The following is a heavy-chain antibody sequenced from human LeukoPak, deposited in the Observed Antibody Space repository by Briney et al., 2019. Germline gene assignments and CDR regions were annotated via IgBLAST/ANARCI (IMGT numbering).Heavy chain of an antibody. J-gene: IGHJ6*03. CDR3: ARGPSPLEVPAANRSIAARYYYYYYYMDV. Sequence: ASVKVSCKASGYTFTSYDINWVRQATGQGLEWMGWMNPNSGNTGYAQKFQGRVTITRNTSISTAYMELSSLRSEDTAVYYCARGPSPLEVPAANRSIAARYYYYYYYMDVWGKGTTVTVSS. V-gene: IGHV1-8*03. CDR1: GYTFTSYD. CDR2: MNPNSGNT. D-gene: IGHD2-2*01.